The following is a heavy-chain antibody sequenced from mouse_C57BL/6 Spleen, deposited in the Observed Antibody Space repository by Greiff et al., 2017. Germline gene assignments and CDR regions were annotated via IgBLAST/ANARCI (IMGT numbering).Heavy chain of an antibody. CDR1: GYTFTDYY. J-gene: IGHJ2*01. Sequence: EVQLQQSGPVLVKPGASVKMSCKASGYTFTDYYMNWVKQSHGKSLEWIGVINPYNGGTSYNQKFKGKATLTVDKSSSTAYMELNSLTSEDSAVYYCARFPMQPYYFDYWGQGTTLTVSS. CDR2: INPYNGGT. V-gene: IGHV1-19*01. CDR3: ARFPMQPYYFDY. D-gene: IGHD6-5*01.